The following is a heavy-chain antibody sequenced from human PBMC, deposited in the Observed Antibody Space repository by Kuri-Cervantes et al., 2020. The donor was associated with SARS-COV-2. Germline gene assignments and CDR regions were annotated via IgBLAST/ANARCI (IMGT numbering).Heavy chain of an antibody. J-gene: IGHJ4*02. Sequence: ASVKVSCKAFGYTFNIYDINWVRQAPGQGLEWMGWINPNSGVTNYAQKLQGRVTMTTDTSTSTAYMELRSLRSDDTAVYYCARDQGYSSGWFDYWGQGTLVTVSS. CDR3: ARDQGYSSGWFDY. CDR2: INPNSGVT. D-gene: IGHD6-19*01. V-gene: IGHV1-18*01. CDR1: GYTFNIYD.